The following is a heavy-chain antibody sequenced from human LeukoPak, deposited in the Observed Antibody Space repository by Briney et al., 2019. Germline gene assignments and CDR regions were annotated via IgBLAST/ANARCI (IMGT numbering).Heavy chain of an antibody. CDR1: GDSISSSSYY. CDR3: ARDSLSYSSTCYYYSHGMDA. D-gene: IGHD6-13*01. J-gene: IGHJ6*04. Sequence: SETLSLTCTVSGDSISSSSYYWGWIRQPPGRGLEWIGTFYYSGSTYYSPSLKSRVTISVDTSKNQFSLKLSSVTAADTAVYYCARDSLSYSSTCYYYSHGMDAWGKCTTVTVAS. V-gene: IGHV4-39*02. CDR2: FYYSGST.